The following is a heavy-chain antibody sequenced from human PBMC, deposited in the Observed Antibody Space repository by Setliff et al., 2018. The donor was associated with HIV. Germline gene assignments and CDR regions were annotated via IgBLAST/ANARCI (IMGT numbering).Heavy chain of an antibody. CDR2: IYYSGST. CDR3: ARDPNYMAV. Sequence: SETLSLTCTVSGGSISSYYWSWIRQPPGKGLEWIGYIYYSGSTNYNPSLKSRVTIAVDTSKNQFSLKLSSVTAADTAIYYCARDPNYMAVWGQGTPVTVSS. V-gene: IGHV4-59*12. J-gene: IGHJ6*02. CDR1: GGSISSYY.